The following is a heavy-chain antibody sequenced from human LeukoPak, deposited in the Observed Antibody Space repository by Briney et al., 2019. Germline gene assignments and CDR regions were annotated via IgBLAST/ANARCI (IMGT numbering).Heavy chain of an antibody. V-gene: IGHV3-23*01. CDR1: GFTFSSSV. CDR2: IGGSGGST. Sequence: GGSLRLSCAASGFTFSSSVMGWVRQAPGKGLEWVSAIGGSGGSTYYADSVTGRFTISRDNSKNTLYLQMNSLRAEDTAVYYCAKEALFSDAFDYWGQGTLVTVSS. CDR3: AKEALFSDAFDY. J-gene: IGHJ4*02. D-gene: IGHD2-21*01.